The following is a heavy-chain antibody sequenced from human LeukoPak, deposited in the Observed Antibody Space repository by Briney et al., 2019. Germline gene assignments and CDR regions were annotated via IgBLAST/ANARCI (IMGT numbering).Heavy chain of an antibody. CDR1: GDSISSRHW. CDR3: AAHRGHTYGPLGY. CDR2: IYHSGNT. Sequence: PSETLPLTCTVFGDSISSRHWWTWVRHSPGKGLEWIGEIYHSGNTNYNPSLRSRVTMSVDMSNNQFSLNLKSVTAADTAVYSCAAHRGHTYGPLGYWGLGTLVTVSS. D-gene: IGHD5-18*01. J-gene: IGHJ4*02. V-gene: IGHV4-4*01.